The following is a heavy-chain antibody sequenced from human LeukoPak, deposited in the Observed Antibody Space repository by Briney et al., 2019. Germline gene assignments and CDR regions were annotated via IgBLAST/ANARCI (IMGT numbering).Heavy chain of an antibody. CDR2: ISSSGSTI. CDR3: ARGPSGGNTLWMDY. V-gene: IGHV3-48*03. J-gene: IGHJ4*02. CDR1: GFTFSSYE. Sequence: PGGSLRLSCAASGFTFSSYEMNWVRQAPGKGLECISYISSSGSTIYYADSVKGRFTISRDNAKNSLYLQMNSLRAEDTAVYYCARGPSGGNTLWMDYWGQGTLVTVSS. D-gene: IGHD2-21*01.